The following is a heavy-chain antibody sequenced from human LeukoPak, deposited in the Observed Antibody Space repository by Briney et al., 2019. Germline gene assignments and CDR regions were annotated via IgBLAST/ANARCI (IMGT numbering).Heavy chain of an antibody. CDR1: GFTFNTYP. CDR3: TRGANWAFDY. V-gene: IGHV3-74*01. Sequence: GGSLRLSCTASGFTFNTYPMHWVPQTPGKGLVWVSRVYSDGSDSRHADSVKGRFTISRDNAKNTLYLQMNSLRVEDTAVYYCTRGANWAFDYWGQGTLVTVSS. CDR2: VYSDGSDS. J-gene: IGHJ4*02. D-gene: IGHD1-1*01.